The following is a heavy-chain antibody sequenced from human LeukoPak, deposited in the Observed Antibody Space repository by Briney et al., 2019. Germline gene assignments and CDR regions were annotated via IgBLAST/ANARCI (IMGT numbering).Heavy chain of an antibody. Sequence: ASVKVSCKASGYTFTGYYMHWVRQAPGQGLEWMGWINPNSGGTNYAQKFQGRVTMTRDTSISTAYMELSRLRSDDTGVYYCARGAVLRYFDWLLIYWGQGTLVTVSS. CDR2: INPNSGGT. J-gene: IGHJ4*02. D-gene: IGHD3-9*01. CDR1: GYTFTGYY. CDR3: ARGAVLRYFDWLLIY. V-gene: IGHV1-2*02.